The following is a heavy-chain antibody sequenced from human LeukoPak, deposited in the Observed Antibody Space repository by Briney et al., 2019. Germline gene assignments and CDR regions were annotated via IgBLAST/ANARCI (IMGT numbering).Heavy chain of an antibody. CDR3: ARHLSGVTGYTYGRGIDY. V-gene: IGHV3-7*01. D-gene: IGHD5-18*01. J-gene: IGHJ4*02. Sequence: GGSLRLSCTTSGFTFGDYTMSWVRQAPGKGLEWVATIKKDGTEKYYVGSVKGRFTISRDNAKTSLYLRMNSLRAEDTAVYYCARHLSGVTGYTYGRGIDYWGQGTLVTVSS. CDR1: GFTFGDYT. CDR2: IKKDGTEK.